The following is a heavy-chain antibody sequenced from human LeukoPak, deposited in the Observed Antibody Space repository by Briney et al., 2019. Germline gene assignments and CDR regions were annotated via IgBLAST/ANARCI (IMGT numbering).Heavy chain of an antibody. CDR1: EFTFSSYG. CDR2: ISGSGGST. Sequence: GGSLRLSCAASEFTFSSYGMSWVRQAPGKGLEWVSSISGSGGSTQYADSVQGRFAISRDNAKNSLYLQMNSLRAEDTAVYYCARDLAAAENYWGQGTLVTVSS. V-gene: IGHV3-23*01. D-gene: IGHD6-13*01. J-gene: IGHJ4*02. CDR3: ARDLAAAENY.